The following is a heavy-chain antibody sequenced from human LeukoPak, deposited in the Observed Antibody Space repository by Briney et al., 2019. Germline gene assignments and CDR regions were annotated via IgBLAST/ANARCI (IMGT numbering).Heavy chain of an antibody. CDR2: MNPNSGNT. V-gene: IGHV1-8*01. D-gene: IGHD3-9*01. J-gene: IGHJ4*02. CDR1: GYTFTSYD. Sequence: ASVKVSCKASGYTFTSYDINWVRQATGQGLEWMGWMNPNSGNTGYAQKFQGRVTMTRNTSISTAYMELSSLRSEDTAVYYCARAEGYGLRYFDWLLLPFDYWGQGSLVTVSS. CDR3: ARAEGYGLRYFDWLLLPFDY.